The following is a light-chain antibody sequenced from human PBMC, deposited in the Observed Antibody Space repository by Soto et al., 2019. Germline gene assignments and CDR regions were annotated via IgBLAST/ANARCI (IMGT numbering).Light chain of an antibody. Sequence: IVLTQSPGTLSLSPGERATLSCRASQSVSSNYLAWYQQKPGQPPRLLIYGASARATGIPDSFSGSGSRTGFTSTISRLVTEALAVYYCEQDFYSPYIFGKGTKLGIK. CDR1: QSVSSNY. V-gene: IGKV3-20*01. J-gene: IGKJ2*01. CDR3: EQDFYSPYI. CDR2: GAS.